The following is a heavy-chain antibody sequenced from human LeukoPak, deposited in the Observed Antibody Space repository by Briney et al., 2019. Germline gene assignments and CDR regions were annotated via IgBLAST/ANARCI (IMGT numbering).Heavy chain of an antibody. V-gene: IGHV3-23*01. D-gene: IGHD5-18*01. CDR2: ISGSGGST. CDR1: GFTFSSYA. CDR3: AKSPLQLWSNYFDY. J-gene: IGHJ4*02. Sequence: GGSLRLSCAASGFTFSSYAMSWVRQAPGKGLEWVSAISGSGGSTYYADSVKGRFNISRDNSNNTLYLQMNSLRAEDTAVYYCAKSPLQLWSNYFDYWGQGTLVTVSS.